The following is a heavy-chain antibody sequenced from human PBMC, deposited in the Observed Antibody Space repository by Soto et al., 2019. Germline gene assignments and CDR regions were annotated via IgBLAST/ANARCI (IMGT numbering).Heavy chain of an antibody. J-gene: IGHJ6*02. CDR1: AGSIISYY. D-gene: IGHD5-12*01. CDR3: ARGNGYDDYYYYYGMDV. V-gene: IGHV4-4*07. CDR2: IYTSAST. Sequence: SETLSPTCTLSAGSIISYYCIRIRHPSGKGLGWIVRIYTSASTNYNPSLKRRVTMSVDTSKNQFSLKLSSVTAADTAMYYCARGNGYDDYYYYYGMDVWGQGPTVTVSS.